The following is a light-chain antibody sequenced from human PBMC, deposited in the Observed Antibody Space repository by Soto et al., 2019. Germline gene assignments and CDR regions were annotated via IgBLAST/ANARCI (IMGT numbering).Light chain of an antibody. J-gene: IGKJ1*01. CDR2: AAS. CDR1: QSISSW. V-gene: IGKV1-39*01. CDR3: QQSYSTPVT. Sequence: IQMTQSPSTLSASVGDRVTLPCLASQSISSWLAWYQQKPGKAPKLLIYAASSLQSGVPSRFSGSGSGTDFTLTISSLQPEDFATYYCQQSYSTPVTFGQGTKVDIK.